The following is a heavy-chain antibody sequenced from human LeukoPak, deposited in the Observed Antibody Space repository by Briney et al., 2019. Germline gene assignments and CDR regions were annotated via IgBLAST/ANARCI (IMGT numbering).Heavy chain of an antibody. D-gene: IGHD4-17*01. Sequence: ASVKVSCKASGYTFTSYGISWVRQAPGQGLEWMGWISAYNGNTNYAQKLQGRVTMTTDTSTSTAYMELRSLRSDDTAVYYCAGSEDGDYVGDNWFDPWGQGTLVTVSS. V-gene: IGHV1-18*01. J-gene: IGHJ5*02. CDR1: GYTFTSYG. CDR3: AGSEDGDYVGDNWFDP. CDR2: ISAYNGNT.